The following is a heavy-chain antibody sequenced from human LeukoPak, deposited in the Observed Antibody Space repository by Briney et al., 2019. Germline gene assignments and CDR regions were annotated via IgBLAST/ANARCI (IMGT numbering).Heavy chain of an antibody. CDR2: IYYSGST. Sequence: SETLSLTCTVSGGSISSSSYYWGWIRQPPGKGLEWIGSIYYSGSTYYNPSLKSRVTISVDTSKNQFSLKLSSVTAADTAVYYCAREGGTIFGVRYFDYWGQGTLVTVSS. D-gene: IGHD3-3*01. J-gene: IGHJ4*02. CDR3: AREGGTIFGVRYFDY. CDR1: GGSISSSSYY. V-gene: IGHV4-39*07.